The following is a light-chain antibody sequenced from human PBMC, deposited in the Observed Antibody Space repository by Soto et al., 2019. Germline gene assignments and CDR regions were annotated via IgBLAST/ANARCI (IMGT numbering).Light chain of an antibody. V-gene: IGKV3-15*01. CDR1: LGIGDT. CDR3: PHSVTPPLT. Sequence: VLTQSPDTLSVSPGESVTVSCRASLGIGDTLAWYQDKPGQTARLLIYDTSARATGVPAMFSGSRSGSEFTLPINSPRSEAFAVYFSPHSVTPPLTSVGGTKGEIK. CDR2: DTS. J-gene: IGKJ4*01.